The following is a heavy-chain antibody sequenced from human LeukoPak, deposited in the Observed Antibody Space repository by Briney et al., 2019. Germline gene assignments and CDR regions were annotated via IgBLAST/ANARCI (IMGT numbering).Heavy chain of an antibody. D-gene: IGHD5-12*01. CDR3: ARVYGAGYDFRGAFDI. J-gene: IGHJ3*02. V-gene: IGHV4-59*01. CDR1: GDSISTYY. CDR2: IHYSGST. Sequence: KPSETLSLTCTVSGDSISTYYWSWIRQPPGKGLEWIGYIHYSGSTNYNPSLKSRVTISVDTSKNQFSLNLSSVTAADTAVYYCARVYGAGYDFRGAFDIWGQGTVVTVSS.